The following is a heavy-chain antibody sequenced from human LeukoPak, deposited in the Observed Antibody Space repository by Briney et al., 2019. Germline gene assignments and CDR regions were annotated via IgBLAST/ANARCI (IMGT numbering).Heavy chain of an antibody. D-gene: IGHD3-16*01. CDR1: DDSISDYY. V-gene: IGHV4-59*01. Sequence: SETLSLTCTASDDSISDYYRGWIRQPPGKGLEWIGYFHNSGTSTYNPSLKSRVTISADTSKNQFSLKLNSLTTADTAVYYCTRGAGWLIDYWGQGILVTVSP. CDR3: TRGAGWLIDY. CDR2: FHNSGTS. J-gene: IGHJ4*02.